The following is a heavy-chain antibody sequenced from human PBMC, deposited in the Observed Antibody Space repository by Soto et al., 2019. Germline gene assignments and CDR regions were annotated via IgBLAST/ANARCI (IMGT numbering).Heavy chain of an antibody. D-gene: IGHD6-19*01. J-gene: IGHJ4*02. V-gene: IGHV3-11*06. CDR1: GFNFSDHY. Sequence: GSLRLSCAASGFNFSDHYMNWVRQAPGKGLEWVSYISGSSRYTNFADSVKGRFTISRDNAKNSLYLQMNSLRVEDTAVYYCARHTSGWHYYDYWGQGTPVTVSS. CDR3: ARHTSGWHYYDY. CDR2: ISGSSRYT.